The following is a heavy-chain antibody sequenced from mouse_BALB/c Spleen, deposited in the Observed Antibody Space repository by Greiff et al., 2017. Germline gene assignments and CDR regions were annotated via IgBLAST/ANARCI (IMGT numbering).Heavy chain of an antibody. D-gene: IGHD1-1*01. CDR1: GFTIKDYY. Sequence: EVQLQQSGAELVRPGALVKLSCKASGFTIKDYYMHWVKQRPEQGLEWIGWIDPENGNTIYDPKFQGKASITADTSSNTAYLQLSSLTSEDTAVYYCAREEGSSHYYAMDYWGQGTSVTVSS. J-gene: IGHJ4*01. V-gene: IGHV14-1*02. CDR3: AREEGSSHYYAMDY. CDR2: IDPENGNT.